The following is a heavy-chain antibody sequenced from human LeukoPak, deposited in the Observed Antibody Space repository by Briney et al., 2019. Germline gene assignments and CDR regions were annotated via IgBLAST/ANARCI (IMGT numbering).Heavy chain of an antibody. Sequence: PSETLSLTCTVSGGSISSYYWSWIRQPPGKGLEWIGYIYYSGSTNYNPSLKSRVTISVDTSKNQFSLKLSSVTAADTAVYYCARVVGVIDYYDSSGYSFDYWGQGTLVTVSS. CDR1: GGSISSYY. CDR3: ARVVGVIDYYDSSGYSFDY. D-gene: IGHD3-22*01. J-gene: IGHJ4*02. V-gene: IGHV4-59*08. CDR2: IYYSGST.